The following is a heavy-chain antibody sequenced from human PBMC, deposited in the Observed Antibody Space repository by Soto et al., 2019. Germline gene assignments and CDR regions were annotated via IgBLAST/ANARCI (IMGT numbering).Heavy chain of an antibody. J-gene: IGHJ4*02. CDR1: GYTLTELS. V-gene: IGHV1-24*01. CDR2: FDPEDGET. Sequence: GASVKVSCKVSGYTLTELSMHWVRQAPGKGLEWMGGFDPEDGETIYAQKFQGRVTMTEDTPTDTAYMELSSLRSEDTAVYYCATDVWAHDYGDYDRLDYWGQGTLVTVSS. CDR3: ATDVWAHDYGDYDRLDY. D-gene: IGHD4-17*01.